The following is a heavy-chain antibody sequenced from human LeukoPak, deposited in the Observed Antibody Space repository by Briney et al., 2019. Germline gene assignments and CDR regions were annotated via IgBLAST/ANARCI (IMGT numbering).Heavy chain of an antibody. V-gene: IGHV4-59*11. CDR3: ARAPRITIFGVVILKENYYYYMDV. Sequence: SETLSLTCTVSGDSIGSHYWSWIRQPPGKGLEWIGYIFYVGSTNYNPSLKSRVTISVDTSKNQFSLKLNSVTAADTAVYYCARAPRITIFGVVILKENYYYYMDVWGKGTTVTVSS. CDR2: IFYVGST. J-gene: IGHJ6*03. D-gene: IGHD3-3*01. CDR1: GDSIGSHY.